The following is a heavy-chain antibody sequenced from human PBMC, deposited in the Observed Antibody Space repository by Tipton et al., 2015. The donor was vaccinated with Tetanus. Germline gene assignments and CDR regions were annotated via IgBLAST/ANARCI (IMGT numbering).Heavy chain of an antibody. Sequence: TLSLTCTVSGASISSNTYYWGWIRQQPGKGPEWIGYIYYSGSTFYNPSFESRVTISVDTAKNQFSLKLNSVTAADTAVYYCARDQGGGRVVRLNWFDPWGQGMLVTVSS. D-gene: IGHD6-6*01. CDR1: GASISSNTYY. CDR3: ARDQGGGRVVRLNWFDP. V-gene: IGHV4-31*03. CDR2: IYYSGST. J-gene: IGHJ5*02.